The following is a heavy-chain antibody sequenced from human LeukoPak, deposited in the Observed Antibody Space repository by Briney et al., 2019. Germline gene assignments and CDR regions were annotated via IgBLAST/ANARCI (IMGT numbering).Heavy chain of an antibody. CDR2: VSYDGSNK. Sequence: GGSLRLSCAASGFTFSTYAMHWVRQAPGMGLEWVAVVSYDGSNKYYADSVKGRFTISRDNSKNTLYLQMNTLRAEDTAVYYCAKGEYSRGYLFDYWGQGTLVTVSS. CDR1: GFTFSTYA. V-gene: IGHV3-30*18. D-gene: IGHD5-18*01. CDR3: AKGEYSRGYLFDY. J-gene: IGHJ4*02.